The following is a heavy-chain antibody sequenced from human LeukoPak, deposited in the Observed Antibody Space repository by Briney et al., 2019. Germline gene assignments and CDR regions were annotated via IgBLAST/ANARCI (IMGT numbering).Heavy chain of an antibody. D-gene: IGHD2-15*01. J-gene: IGHJ3*02. CDR3: ARDQGSGLKDAFEI. Sequence: GGSLRLSCAASGFTFSSYGMHWVRQAPGKGLEWVAFIRYDGSNKYYADSVKGRFTISRDNSKNTLYLQMNSLRAEDTAVYYCARDQGSGLKDAFEIWGQGTMVTVSS. CDR1: GFTFSSYG. CDR2: IRYDGSNK. V-gene: IGHV3-30*02.